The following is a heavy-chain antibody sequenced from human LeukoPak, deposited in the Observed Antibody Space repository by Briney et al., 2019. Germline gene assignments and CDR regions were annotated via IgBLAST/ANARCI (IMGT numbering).Heavy chain of an antibody. CDR3: ARDHQAPSQVRGAMGWFDP. J-gene: IGHJ5*02. D-gene: IGHD3-10*01. CDR1: GGSISSGGYY. V-gene: IGHV4-31*03. Sequence: SQTLSLTCTVSGGSISSGGYYWSWIRQHPGKGLEWIGYIYYSGSTYYNPSLKSRVTISVDTSKNQFSLKLSSVTAADTAVYYCARDHQAPSQVRGAMGWFDPWGQGTLVTVSS. CDR2: IYYSGST.